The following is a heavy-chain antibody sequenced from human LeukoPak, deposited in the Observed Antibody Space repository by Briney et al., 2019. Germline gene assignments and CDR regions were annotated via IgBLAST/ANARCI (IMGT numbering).Heavy chain of an antibody. CDR1: GGSISSYY. CDR3: ARRGGSYRGPFDY. J-gene: IGHJ4*02. D-gene: IGHD1-26*01. CDR2: IYYSGST. Sequence: PSETLSLTCTVSGGSISSYYWSWIRQPPGKGLEWIGYIYYSGSTNYNPSLESRVTISVDTSKDQFSLKLSSVTAADTAVYYCARRGGSYRGPFDYWGQGTLVTVSS. V-gene: IGHV4-59*08.